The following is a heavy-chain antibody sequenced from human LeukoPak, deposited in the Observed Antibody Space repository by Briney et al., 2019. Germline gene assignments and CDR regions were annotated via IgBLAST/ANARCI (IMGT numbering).Heavy chain of an antibody. J-gene: IGHJ4*02. CDR1: GFIFSNYA. CDR2: ISSSGDNT. Sequence: GGSLRLSCAASGFIFSNYAMHWVRQAPGKGLEYVSAISSSGDNTYYANSVKGRFTISRDNYKNTLYLQMNSLRGEDTGVYYCARDPVPATARHFDYWGQGTLVTVSS. V-gene: IGHV3-64*01. D-gene: IGHD1-1*01. CDR3: ARDPVPATARHFDY.